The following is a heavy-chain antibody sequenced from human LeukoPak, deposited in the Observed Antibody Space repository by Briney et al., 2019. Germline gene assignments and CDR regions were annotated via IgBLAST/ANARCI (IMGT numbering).Heavy chain of an antibody. Sequence: SETLSLTCTVSGGSISSSYWSWIRQPPGKGLEWIGYIHYSGSTNYNPSLKSRVTISVDTSRNQFFLKLNSVTAADTAVYYCAKSHFWTGYPSDYWGQGILVTVSS. V-gene: IGHV4-59*01. CDR1: GGSISSSY. D-gene: IGHD3/OR15-3a*01. CDR3: AKSHFWTGYPSDY. CDR2: IHYSGST. J-gene: IGHJ4*02.